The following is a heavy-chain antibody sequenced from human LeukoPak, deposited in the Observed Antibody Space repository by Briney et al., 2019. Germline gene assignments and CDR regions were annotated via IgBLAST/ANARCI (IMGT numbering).Heavy chain of an antibody. V-gene: IGHV3-30*02. CDR2: IRYDGSNK. CDR3: AREASGYSYGLDAFDV. D-gene: IGHD5-18*01. Sequence: PGGPLRLSCAASGFTFGSYGMHWVRQAPGKGLEWVAFIRYDGSNKYSANSVKGRLTISRDPSKNTLYLQMNSLRAEDTAVYYCAREASGYSYGLDAFDVWGQGTMVTVSS. J-gene: IGHJ3*01. CDR1: GFTFGSYG.